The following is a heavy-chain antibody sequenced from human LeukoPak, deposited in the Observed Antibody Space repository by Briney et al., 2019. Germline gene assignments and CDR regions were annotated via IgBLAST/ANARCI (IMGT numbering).Heavy chain of an antibody. CDR3: ARLRGGSYFDY. CDR1: GFTFSGYW. Sequence: GGSLRLSCAASGFTFSGYWMNWVRQAPGKGLEWVANIKEDGSEKYYVDSVKGRFTISRDNAKNSLYLQMNSLRGEDTAVYYCARLRGGSYFDYWSQGTLVTVSS. J-gene: IGHJ4*02. V-gene: IGHV3-7*04. CDR2: IKEDGSEK. D-gene: IGHD3-16*01.